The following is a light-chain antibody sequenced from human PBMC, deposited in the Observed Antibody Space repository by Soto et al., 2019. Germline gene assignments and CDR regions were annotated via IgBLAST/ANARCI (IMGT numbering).Light chain of an antibody. CDR2: EVT. CDR3: SSYAGSNNPWV. J-gene: IGLJ3*02. Sequence: QSALTQPPSASGSPGQSVTISCTGTSSDVGAYNYVCWYQQHPGKAPKLIISEVTNRPSGVPDRFSGSKSGNTASLTVTGLQAEDEADYYCSSYAGSNNPWVFGGGTQLTVL. CDR1: SSDVGAYNY. V-gene: IGLV2-8*01.